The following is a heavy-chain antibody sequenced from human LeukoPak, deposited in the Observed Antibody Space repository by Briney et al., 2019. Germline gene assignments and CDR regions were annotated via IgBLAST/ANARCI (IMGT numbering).Heavy chain of an antibody. D-gene: IGHD3-10*01. V-gene: IGHV1-58*02. CDR3: AADPDVYYGSGSYNY. Sequence: ASVKVSCKASGFTFTSPAMQWVRQARGQRLEWIGWIVVGSGNTNYAQKFQERVTITRDMSTSTAYMELSSLRSEDTAVYYCAADPDVYYGSGSYNYWGQGTLVTVSS. J-gene: IGHJ4*02. CDR2: IVVGSGNT. CDR1: GFTFTSPA.